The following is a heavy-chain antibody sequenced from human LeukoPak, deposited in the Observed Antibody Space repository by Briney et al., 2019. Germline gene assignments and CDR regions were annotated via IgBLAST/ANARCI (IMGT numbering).Heavy chain of an antibody. V-gene: IGHV1-8*03. CDR1: GYTFTSYD. CDR2: MNPNSGNT. D-gene: IGHD3-22*01. J-gene: IGHJ5*02. CDR3: AREMIVVVNWFDP. Sequence: GASVKVSCKASGYTFTSYDINWVRQATGQGLEWMGWMNPNSGNTGYAQKFQGRVTITRNTSISTAYMELSSLRSDDTAVYYCAREMIVVVNWFDPWGQGTLVTVSS.